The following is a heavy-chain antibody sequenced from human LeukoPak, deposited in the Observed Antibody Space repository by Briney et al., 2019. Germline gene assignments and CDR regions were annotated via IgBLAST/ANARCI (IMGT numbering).Heavy chain of an antibody. J-gene: IGHJ3*02. CDR3: AKDSPRDDYVRGSYRYSRRGLDI. D-gene: IGHD3-16*02. Sequence: ASLNVSCKASGYEFSSYGISWVRQAPGQGLEWMGWISAYNGKTKYAEKFQGRLTMTTETSTSTAYMELRSLTSADTAVYYCAKDSPRDDYVRGSYRYSRRGLDIWGQGTLVTASS. CDR2: ISAYNGKT. CDR1: GYEFSSYG. V-gene: IGHV1-18*01.